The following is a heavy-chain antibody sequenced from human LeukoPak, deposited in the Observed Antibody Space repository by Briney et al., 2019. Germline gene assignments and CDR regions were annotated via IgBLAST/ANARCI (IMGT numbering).Heavy chain of an antibody. Sequence: SGGSLRLSCAASGFTFSSFAMNWVRQAPGKGLEWVSAISGSGGDTYYADSVKGRFTISRDNSKNAMYLQMNSLRVEDTAIYYCAKDRQGGYRSSWGQGTLVTVSS. CDR1: GFTFSSFA. J-gene: IGHJ5*02. V-gene: IGHV3-23*01. D-gene: IGHD5-18*01. CDR3: AKDRQGGYRSS. CDR2: ISGSGGDT.